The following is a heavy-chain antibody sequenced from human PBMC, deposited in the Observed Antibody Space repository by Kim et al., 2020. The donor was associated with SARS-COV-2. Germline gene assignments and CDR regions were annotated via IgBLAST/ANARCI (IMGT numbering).Heavy chain of an antibody. Sequence: SQTLSLTCAISGDSVSSNSAAWNWIRQSPSRGLEWLGRTYYRSKWYNDYAVSVKSRITINPDTSKNQFSLQLNSVTPEDTAVYYCARDLGGRGYSYGALFDYWGQGTLVTVSS. CDR1: GDSVSSNSAA. J-gene: IGHJ4*02. V-gene: IGHV6-1*01. D-gene: IGHD5-18*01. CDR2: TYYRSKWYN. CDR3: ARDLGGRGYSYGALFDY.